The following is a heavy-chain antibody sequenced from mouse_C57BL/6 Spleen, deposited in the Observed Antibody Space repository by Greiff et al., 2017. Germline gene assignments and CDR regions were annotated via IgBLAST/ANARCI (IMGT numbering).Heavy chain of an antibody. CDR2: IYPGDGDT. Sequence: VQLQQSGPELVKPGASVKISCKASGYAFSSSWMNWVKQRPGKGLEWIGRIYPGDGDTNYNGKFKGKATLTADKSSSTAYMQLSGLTSEDSAVYFCARGGYYGSPRLAYGGQGTLVTVSA. J-gene: IGHJ3*01. CDR1: GYAFSSSW. CDR3: ARGGYYGSPRLAY. V-gene: IGHV1-82*01. D-gene: IGHD1-1*01.